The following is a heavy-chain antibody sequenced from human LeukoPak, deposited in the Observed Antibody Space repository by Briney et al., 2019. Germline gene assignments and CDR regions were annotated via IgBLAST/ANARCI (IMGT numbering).Heavy chain of an antibody. CDR2: IKQDGSEK. D-gene: IGHD3-3*01. J-gene: IGHJ4*02. Sequence: GGSMRLSCAASGFTFSSYWMSWVRQAPGKGLEWVANIKQDGSEKYYVDSVKGRFTISRDNAKNSLYLQINSLRAEDTAVYYCARDRNQDYDFWSGYYNGVVDYWGQGTMVTVSS. CDR3: ARDRNQDYDFWSGYYNGVVDY. CDR1: GFTFSSYW. V-gene: IGHV3-7*01.